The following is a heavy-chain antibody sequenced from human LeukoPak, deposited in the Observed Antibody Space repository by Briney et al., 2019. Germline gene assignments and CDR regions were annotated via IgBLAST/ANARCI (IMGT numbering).Heavy chain of an antibody. Sequence: GGSLRLSCADSGFTFSSYAMDWVRQAPGKGLEWVAVISYDGSNKYYADSVKGRFTISRDNSKNTLYLQMNSLRAEDTAVYYCATQHGVGRRFDYWGQGTLVTVSS. D-gene: IGHD2-15*01. CDR1: GFTFSSYA. CDR2: ISYDGSNK. V-gene: IGHV3-30-3*01. CDR3: ATQHGVGRRFDY. J-gene: IGHJ4*02.